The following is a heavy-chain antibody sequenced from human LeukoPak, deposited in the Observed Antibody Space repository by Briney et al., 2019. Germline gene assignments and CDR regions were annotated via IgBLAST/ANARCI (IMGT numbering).Heavy chain of an antibody. Sequence: GGSLRLSCAASGFTFSSYSMNWVRQAPGKGLEWVSSISSSSSYIYYADSVKGRFTISRDNAKNSLDLQVNSLTVDDTAVYFCARDLSSGNPGGFDYWGQGTLVTVSS. CDR2: ISSSSSYI. J-gene: IGHJ4*02. CDR1: GFTFSSYS. V-gene: IGHV3-21*01. D-gene: IGHD3-3*01. CDR3: ARDLSSGNPGGFDY.